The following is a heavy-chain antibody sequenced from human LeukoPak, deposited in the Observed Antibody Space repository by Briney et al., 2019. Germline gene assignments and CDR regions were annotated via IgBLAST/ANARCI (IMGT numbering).Heavy chain of an antibody. CDR1: GGSISSGGYS. J-gene: IGHJ6*02. Sequence: SQTLSLTCAVSGGSISSGGYSWSWIRQPPGKGLEWIGYIYHSGSTYYNPSLKSRVTISVDTSKNQFSLKLSSVTAADTAVYYCARLSRDGYNSGSMYYYYGMDVWGQGTTVTVSS. CDR3: ARLSRDGYNSGSMYYYYGMDV. V-gene: IGHV4-30-2*01. CDR2: IYHSGST. D-gene: IGHD5-24*01.